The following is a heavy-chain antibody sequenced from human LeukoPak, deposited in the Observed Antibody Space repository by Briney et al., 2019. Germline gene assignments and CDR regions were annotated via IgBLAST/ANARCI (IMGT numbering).Heavy chain of an antibody. J-gene: IGHJ4*02. CDR1: GFTFSSFS. D-gene: IGHD6-13*01. V-gene: IGHV3-48*04. CDR2: IRSGGTNT. CDR3: AKDLRSSIATSWYVDY. Sequence: PGGSLRLSCAASGFTFSSFSMNWVRRAPGKGLEWVSYIRSGGTNTDYTGSVKGRFTISRDNAKNSLYLQMNSLRVEDTAVYYCAKDLRSSIATSWYVDYWGQGTLVTVSS.